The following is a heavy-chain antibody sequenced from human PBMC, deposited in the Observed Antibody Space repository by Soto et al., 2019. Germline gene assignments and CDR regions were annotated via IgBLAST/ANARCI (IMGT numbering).Heavy chain of an antibody. V-gene: IGHV3-30-3*01. D-gene: IGHD5-18*01. CDR1: GFTFSSYA. Sequence: PGGSLRLSCAASGFTFSSYAMHWVRQAPGKGLEWVAVISYDGSNKYYADSVKGRFTISRDNSKNTLYLRMNSLRAEDTAVYYCARSPRDVDTAMAPILIHYYYYYGMDVWGQGTTVTVSS. CDR2: ISYDGSNK. CDR3: ARSPRDVDTAMAPILIHYYYYYGMDV. J-gene: IGHJ6*02.